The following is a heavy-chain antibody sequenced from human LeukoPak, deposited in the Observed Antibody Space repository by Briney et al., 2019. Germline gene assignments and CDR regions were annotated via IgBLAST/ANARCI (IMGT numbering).Heavy chain of an antibody. V-gene: IGHV1-46*01. CDR1: GYTFTSYY. CDR3: ARGSGRTMIVPQPFDY. J-gene: IGHJ4*02. Sequence: GASVKVSCEASGYTFTSYYMHWVRQAPGQGLEWMGIINPRGGSTSYAQKFQGRVTMTRDTSTSTVYMELSSLRSEDTAVYYCARGSGRTMIVPQPFDYWGQGTLVSVSS. D-gene: IGHD3-22*01. CDR2: INPRGGST.